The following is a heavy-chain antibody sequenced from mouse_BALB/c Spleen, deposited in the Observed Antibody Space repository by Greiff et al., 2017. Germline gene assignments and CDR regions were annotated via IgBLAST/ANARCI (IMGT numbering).Heavy chain of an antibody. CDR2: ISSGGSYT. V-gene: IGHV5-9-3*01. Sequence: EVHLVESGGGLVKPGGSLKLSCAASGFTFSSYAMSWVRQTPEKRLEWVATISSGGSYTYYPDSVKGRFTISRDNAKNTLYLQMSSLRSEDTAMYYCARLDDGYYYWGQGTTLTVSS. J-gene: IGHJ2*01. CDR1: GFTFSSYA. D-gene: IGHD2-3*01. CDR3: ARLDDGYYY.